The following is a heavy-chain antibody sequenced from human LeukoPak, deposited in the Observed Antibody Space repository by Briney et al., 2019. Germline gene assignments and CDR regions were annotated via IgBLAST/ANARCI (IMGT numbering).Heavy chain of an antibody. CDR2: INHSGST. CDR1: GGYFSAYY. CDR3: ARGYGSGSYYPWFDP. J-gene: IGHJ5*02. D-gene: IGHD3-10*01. V-gene: IGHV4-34*01. Sequence: SETLSLTCAVYGGYFSAYYWSWIRQPPGKGLEWIGEINHSGSTNYNPSLKSRVTISVDTSKNQFSLKLSSVTAADTAVYYCARGYGSGSYYPWFDPWGQGTLVTVSS.